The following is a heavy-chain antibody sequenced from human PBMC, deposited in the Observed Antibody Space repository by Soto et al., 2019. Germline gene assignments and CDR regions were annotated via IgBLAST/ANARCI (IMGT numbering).Heavy chain of an antibody. V-gene: IGHV3-64D*06. D-gene: IGHD3-9*01. CDR2: ISSDGDIT. CDR3: VKVSTFYDILTGYYSTNFFDP. J-gene: IGHJ5*02. CDR1: GFTFSECS. Sequence: GGSLRLSCSASGFTFSECSMHWVRQAPGKVLQYVSTISSDGDITYYADSVKGRFTISRDNSKNTLYLQMNSLRPEDTAVYYCVKVSTFYDILTGYYSTNFFDPWGQGTLVTVSS.